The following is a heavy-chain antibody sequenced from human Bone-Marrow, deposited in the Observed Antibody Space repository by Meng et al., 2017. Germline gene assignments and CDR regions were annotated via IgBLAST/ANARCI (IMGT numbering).Heavy chain of an antibody. D-gene: IGHD6-13*01. J-gene: IGHJ5*02. CDR3: ARDQGIAAAGQDNNWFDP. CDR1: GCSISSGDYY. V-gene: IGHV4-30-4*01. Sequence: QVQLQESGPGLVKPSQTLSLTCTVPGCSISSGDYYWSWIRQPPGKGLEWIGYIYYSGSTYYNPSLKSRVTISVDTSKNQFSLKLSSVTAADTAVYYCARDQGIAAAGQDNNWFDPWGQGTLVTVSS. CDR2: IYYSGST.